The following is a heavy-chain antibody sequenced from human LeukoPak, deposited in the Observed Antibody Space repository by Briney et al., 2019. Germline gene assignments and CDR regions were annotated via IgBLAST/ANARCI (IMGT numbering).Heavy chain of an antibody. CDR3: ARGSNLAARRNRYYYYMDV. V-gene: IGHV3-11*01. CDR2: ISSSGSTI. CDR1: GFTFSDYY. D-gene: IGHD6-6*01. Sequence: GGSPRLSCAASGFTFSDYYMSWIRQAPGKGLEWVSYISSSGSTIYYADSVKGRFTISRDNAKNSLYLQMNSLRSEDTAVYYCARGSNLAARRNRYYYYMDVWGKGTTVTVSS. J-gene: IGHJ6*03.